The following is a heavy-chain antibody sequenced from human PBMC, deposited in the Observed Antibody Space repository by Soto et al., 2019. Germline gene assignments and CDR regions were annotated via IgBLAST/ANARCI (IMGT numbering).Heavy chain of an antibody. V-gene: IGHV4-59*08. D-gene: IGHD3-3*01. Sequence: QVHLQESGPGLVKPSETLSLTCTVSGGSISSYYWSWIRQPPGKGLEWIGYIYYTGTTTYNPSIKSRVTISVDSSKNQFSLNLTSVSAADTAVYYCARLGVFCQSLDSWGQGTLVTVSS. CDR1: GGSISSYY. CDR3: ARLGVFCQSLDS. CDR2: IYYTGTT. J-gene: IGHJ5*01.